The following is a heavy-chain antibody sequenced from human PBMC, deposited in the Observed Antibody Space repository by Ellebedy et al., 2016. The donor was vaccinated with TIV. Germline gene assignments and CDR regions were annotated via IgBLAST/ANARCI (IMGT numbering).Heavy chain of an antibody. J-gene: IGHJ4*02. D-gene: IGHD2-15*01. CDR2: ISGSGGST. V-gene: IGHV3-23*01. Sequence: GESLKISCAASGFTXRSYAXRWVPPAPGKGXEWVSGISGSGGSTYYADSVKGRFTISRDNSKNTLYLQMNSLRAEDTAVFYCAKTPGAGXSGGKCYSHFDYWGQGTLVTVSS. CDR3: AKTPGAGXSGGKCYSHFDY. CDR1: GFTXRSYA.